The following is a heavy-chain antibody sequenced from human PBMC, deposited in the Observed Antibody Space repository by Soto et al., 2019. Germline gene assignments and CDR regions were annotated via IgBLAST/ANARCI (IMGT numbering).Heavy chain of an antibody. CDR2: IKQDGSEK. D-gene: IGHD3-22*01. CDR1: GFTFSSYW. V-gene: IGHV3-7*01. Sequence: PGGSLRLSCAASGFTFSSYWMSWVRQAPGKGLEWVANIKQDGSEKYYVDSVKGRFTISRDNAKNSLYLQMNSLRAEDTAVYYCAQDQGSSLYDTSGYRPSYYYYGMDVWGQGTTVTVSS. J-gene: IGHJ6*02. CDR3: AQDQGSSLYDTSGYRPSYYYYGMDV.